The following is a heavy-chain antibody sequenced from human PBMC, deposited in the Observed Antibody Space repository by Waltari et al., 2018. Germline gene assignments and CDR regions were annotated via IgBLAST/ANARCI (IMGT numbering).Heavy chain of an antibody. CDR3: ARDPPYSSGYFDY. J-gene: IGHJ4*02. Sequence: EVQLVESGGGLVQPGGSLRLSCAASGFTFSSYWLSWARRAPGKGLEWGANIKQDGSEKYYVDSVKGRFTISRDNAKNSLYLQMNSLRAEDTAVYYCARDPPYSSGYFDYWGQGTLVTVSS. CDR1: GFTFSSYW. CDR2: IKQDGSEK. V-gene: IGHV3-7*03. D-gene: IGHD6-19*01.